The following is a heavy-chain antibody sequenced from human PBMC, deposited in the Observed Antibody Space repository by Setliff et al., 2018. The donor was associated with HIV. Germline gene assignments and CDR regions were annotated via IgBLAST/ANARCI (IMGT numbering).Heavy chain of an antibody. CDR1: GYTLTELS. J-gene: IGHJ4*02. CDR2: FDPEDGET. D-gene: IGHD2-2*01. V-gene: IGHV1-24*01. CDR3: ARIVCSSTSCSRFGY. Sequence: ASVKVSCKVSGYTLTELSMHWVRQAPGKGLEWMGGFDPEDGETIYAQKFQGRVTMTEDTSTDTAYMELSSLRSEDTAVYYCARIVCSSTSCSRFGYWGQGTLVTVSS.